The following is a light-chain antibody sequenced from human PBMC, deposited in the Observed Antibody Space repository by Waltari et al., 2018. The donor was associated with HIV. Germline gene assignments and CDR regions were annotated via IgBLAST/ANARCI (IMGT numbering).Light chain of an antibody. CDR2: RDS. V-gene: IGLV3-9*01. Sequence: SYELTQPLSVSVALGQTARITCGGNNIGSKNVHWYQQKPGQAPVLVIYRDSNRPSGIPELFSGSNSGNTATLTISRAQAGDEADYYCHVWDSSTVVFGGGTKLTVL. CDR3: HVWDSSTVV. J-gene: IGLJ2*01. CDR1: NIGSKN.